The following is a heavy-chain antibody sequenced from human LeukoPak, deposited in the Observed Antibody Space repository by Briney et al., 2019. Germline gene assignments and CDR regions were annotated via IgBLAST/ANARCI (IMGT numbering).Heavy chain of an antibody. CDR2: ISSRSSYI. V-gene: IGHV3-21*04. J-gene: IGHJ3*02. CDR3: AKEGGYAFDI. D-gene: IGHD3-16*01. CDR1: GFTFSSYS. Sequence: GGSLRLSCAASGFTFSSYSMNWVRQAPGKGLEWVSSISSRSSYIYYADSVKGRFTISRDNAKNSLYLQMNSLSAEDMAWYYCAKEGGYAFDIWGQRTMVTVSS.